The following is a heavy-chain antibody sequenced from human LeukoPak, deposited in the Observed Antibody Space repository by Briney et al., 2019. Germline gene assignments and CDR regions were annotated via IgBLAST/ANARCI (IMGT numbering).Heavy chain of an antibody. CDR2: ISGSGGST. D-gene: IGHD3-9*01. CDR3: AKDKGLRYFVAPFDY. CDR1: GFTFSSYA. V-gene: IGHV3-23*01. J-gene: IGHJ4*02. Sequence: PGGSLRLSCAASGFTFSSYAMSWVRQAPGKGLEWVSAISGSGGSTYYADSVKGRFTISRDNSKNTLYLQTNSLRAEDTAVYYCAKDKGLRYFVAPFDYWGQGTLVTVSS.